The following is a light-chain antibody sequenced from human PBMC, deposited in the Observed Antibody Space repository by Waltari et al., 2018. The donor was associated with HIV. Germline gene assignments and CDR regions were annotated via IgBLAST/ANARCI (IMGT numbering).Light chain of an antibody. CDR2: GAS. CDR1: QSVNNNF. V-gene: IGKV3-20*01. J-gene: IGKJ4*01. Sequence: EIVLTQSPGTLSLSPGERAALSCRASQSVNNNFLVWFQQKPGQAPTLLIYGASRSATGIPDRFTGSGSGTDFTLIINRLEPEDFAVYYRQQYSNLPLTFGGGTKVEIK. CDR3: QQYSNLPLT.